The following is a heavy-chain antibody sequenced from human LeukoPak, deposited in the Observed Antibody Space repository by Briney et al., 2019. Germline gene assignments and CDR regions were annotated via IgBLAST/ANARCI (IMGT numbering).Heavy chain of an antibody. V-gene: IGHV4-39*07. CDR3: ARGPDNAKLGY. CDR1: GVSVTSRYYY. J-gene: IGHJ4*02. Sequence: SETLSLTCTVSGVSVTSRYYYWGWIRQPPGKGLEWIGMYLGENTHYNPSFKSRVTISVDASKNQFSLTLRSATSADTAVYFCARGPDNAKLGYWGQGILVTVSS. CDR2: MYLGENT. D-gene: IGHD1-1*01.